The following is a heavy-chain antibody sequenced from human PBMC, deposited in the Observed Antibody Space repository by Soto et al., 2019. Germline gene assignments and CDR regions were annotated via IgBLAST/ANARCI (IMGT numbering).Heavy chain of an antibody. J-gene: IGHJ6*02. Sequence: QVQLVQSGAEVKKPGSSVKVSCKASGGTFSSYAISWVRQAPGQGLEWMGGSIPICGTANYAQKFQGRVTIAADKSTTTVYMELSSVRSEDTAVYYCERVMYSSSSAYYYYGMDVWGQGTTVTVSS. CDR1: GGTFSSYA. V-gene: IGHV1-69*06. D-gene: IGHD6-6*01. CDR3: ERVMYSSSSAYYYYGMDV. CDR2: SIPICGTA.